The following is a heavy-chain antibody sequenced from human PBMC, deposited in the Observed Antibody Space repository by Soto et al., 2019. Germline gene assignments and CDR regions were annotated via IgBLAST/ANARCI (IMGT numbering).Heavy chain of an antibody. J-gene: IGHJ4*02. D-gene: IGHD6-19*01. CDR3: ARDVAMPSGLGLGY. Sequence: PGGSLRLSCAASGFSFSSYWMSWVRQAPGRGLEWVANINQDATRQSYVDSVEGQFSISRDNSENTVYLQMTSLRPDDTAVFYCARDVAMPSGLGLGYWGQGTLVTVSS. CDR1: GFSFSSYW. V-gene: IGHV3-7*01. CDR2: INQDATRQ.